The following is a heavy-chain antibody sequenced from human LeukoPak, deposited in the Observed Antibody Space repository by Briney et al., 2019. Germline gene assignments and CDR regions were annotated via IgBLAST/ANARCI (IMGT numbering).Heavy chain of an antibody. D-gene: IGHD2-2*01. Sequence: GRSLRLSCAASGFTFSSYGMHWVRQAPGKGLEWVAVISYDGSNKYYADSVKGRFTISRDNSKNTLYLQMNSLRAEDTAVYYCAKDVGYCSSTSCYPNWFDPWGQGTLVTVSS. CDR3: AKDVGYCSSTSCYPNWFDP. V-gene: IGHV3-30*18. CDR2: ISYDGSNK. J-gene: IGHJ5*02. CDR1: GFTFSSYG.